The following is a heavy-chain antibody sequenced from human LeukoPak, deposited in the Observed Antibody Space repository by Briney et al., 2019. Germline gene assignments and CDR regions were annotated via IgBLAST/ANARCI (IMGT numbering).Heavy chain of an antibody. Sequence: GGSLRLSCAAPGXTFSGSAMHWVRQASGKGQEWVGRITSKPNSYETVYAASMNGRFTISRDDSKNTAYLQMNSLKTEDTAVYYCAGGRGWYSPDYWGQGILVTVSS. J-gene: IGHJ4*02. CDR1: GXTFSGSA. V-gene: IGHV3-73*01. CDR2: ITSKPNSYET. D-gene: IGHD6-19*01. CDR3: AGGRGWYSPDY.